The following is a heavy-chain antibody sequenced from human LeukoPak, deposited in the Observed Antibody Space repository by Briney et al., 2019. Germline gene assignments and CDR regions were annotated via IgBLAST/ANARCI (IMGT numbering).Heavy chain of an antibody. J-gene: IGHJ3*02. CDR1: GVSISSSY. CDR3: ARGYYDSSGYSNAFDI. V-gene: IGHV4-59*01. D-gene: IGHD3-22*01. CDR2: IHQNGNT. Sequence: PSETLSLTCSVSGVSISSSYWSWIRQPPGKRLEWIGFIHQNGNTNYNPSLKSRVTMSVDTSKNQFSLQMRSVTAADTAVYYCARGYYDSSGYSNAFDIWGQGTMVAVFS.